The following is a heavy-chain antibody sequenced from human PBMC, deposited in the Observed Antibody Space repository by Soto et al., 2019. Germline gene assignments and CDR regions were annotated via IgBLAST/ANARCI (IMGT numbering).Heavy chain of an antibody. CDR1: GFTFSSYA. CDR3: ARGLSGTYPFDY. V-gene: IGHV3-23*01. J-gene: IGHJ4*02. Sequence: GGSLSLSCAASGFTFSSYAMSWVRQAPGKGLEWVSGISGSGGFTYYADSVKGRFIISRDNSKNTLYLQVNSLRAEDTAVYYCARGLSGTYPFDYCGQGTLVTVSS. CDR2: ISGSGGFT. D-gene: IGHD1-26*01.